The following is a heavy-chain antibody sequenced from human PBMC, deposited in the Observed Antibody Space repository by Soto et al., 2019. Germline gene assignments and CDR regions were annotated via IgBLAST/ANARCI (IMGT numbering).Heavy chain of an antibody. J-gene: IGHJ4*02. CDR2: ISYDGSNT. Sequence: GGSLRLSCAASGFTFSSYGMHWVRQAPGKGLEWVAIISYDGSNTYYADSVKGRFTISRDNSKNTLYLQMNRLRAEDTSVYYCAKEGGLSGSYYISSSYYFDYWGQGTLVTVSS. CDR1: GFTFSSYG. CDR3: AKEGGLSGSYYISSSYYFDY. D-gene: IGHD1-26*01. V-gene: IGHV3-30*18.